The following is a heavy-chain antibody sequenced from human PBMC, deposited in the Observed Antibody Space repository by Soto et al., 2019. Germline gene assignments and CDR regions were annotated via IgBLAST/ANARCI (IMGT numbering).Heavy chain of an antibody. Sequence: QVQLVESGGGVVQPGRSLRLSCTASGFTFRSYGMHWVRQAPGKGLEWVAVIWYDGSNKYYADSVKGRFTISRDNSKNTLYLQMNSLRVEDTAVYYCARGNYERSGYSDYWGQGTLVTVSS. CDR3: ARGNYERSGYSDY. J-gene: IGHJ4*02. CDR1: GFTFRSYG. D-gene: IGHD3-22*01. V-gene: IGHV3-33*01. CDR2: IWYDGSNK.